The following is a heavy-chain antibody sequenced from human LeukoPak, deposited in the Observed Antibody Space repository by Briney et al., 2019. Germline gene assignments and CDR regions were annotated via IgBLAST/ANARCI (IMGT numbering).Heavy chain of an antibody. J-gene: IGHJ6*02. Sequence: GGSLRLSCAASGFTVSSNYMSWVRQAPGKGLEWVSVIYSGGSTYYADSVKGRFTISRDNSKNTLYLQMNSLRAEDTAAYYCARELRSHYYYYGMDVWGQGTTVTVSS. CDR3: ARELRSHYYYYGMDV. D-gene: IGHD2/OR15-2a*01. CDR2: IYSGGST. CDR1: GFTVSSNY. V-gene: IGHV3-53*01.